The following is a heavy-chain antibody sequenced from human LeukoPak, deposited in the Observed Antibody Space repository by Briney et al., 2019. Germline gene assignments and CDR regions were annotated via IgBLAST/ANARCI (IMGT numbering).Heavy chain of an antibody. D-gene: IGHD3-9*01. CDR2: INSDGSST. V-gene: IGHV3-74*01. J-gene: IGHJ6*02. CDR3: ARDFPYYDILTGYYLETYYYGMDV. CDR1: GFTFSSYW. Sequence: GGSLRLSCAASGFTFSSYWMHWVRQAPGKGLVWVSRINSDGSSTSYADSVKGRLTISRDNAKNTLYLQMNSLRAEDTAVYYCARDFPYYDILTGYYLETYYYGMDVWGQGTTVTVSS.